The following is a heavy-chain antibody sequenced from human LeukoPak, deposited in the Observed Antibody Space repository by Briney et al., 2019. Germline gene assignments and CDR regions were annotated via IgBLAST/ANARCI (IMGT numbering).Heavy chain of an antibody. V-gene: IGHV3-66*04. J-gene: IGHJ5*02. CDR2: IYSGGNT. D-gene: IGHD4-23*01. CDR3: ARLVTGTTVINSGWFDP. Sequence: PGGSLRLSCAASGITVSGNYMAWVRQAPGKGLEWASVIYSGGNTYHADSVKGRFSISRDNSKNTVYLQMNGLRVEDTAVYYCARLVTGTTVINSGWFDPRGRGTLVTVSS. CDR1: GITVSGNY.